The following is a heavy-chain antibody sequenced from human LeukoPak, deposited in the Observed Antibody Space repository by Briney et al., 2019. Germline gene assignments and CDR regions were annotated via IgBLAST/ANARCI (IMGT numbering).Heavy chain of an antibody. CDR2: IHPGDSDT. J-gene: IGHJ4*02. D-gene: IGHD2-2*01. CDR3: ARGWARYCSSTSCYLIDY. CDR1: GHRFTIYW. Sequence: GESLKISCKGSGHRFTIYWIAWLRQMPGKGLEWMGIIHPGDSDTRYSPSFQGQVTISADKSISTAYLQWSSLKASDTAMYYCARGWARYCSSTSCYLIDYWGQGTLVTVSS. V-gene: IGHV5-51*01.